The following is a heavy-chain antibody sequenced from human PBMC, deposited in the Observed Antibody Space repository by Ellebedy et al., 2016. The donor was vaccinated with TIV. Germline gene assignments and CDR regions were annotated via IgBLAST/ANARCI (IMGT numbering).Heavy chain of an antibody. J-gene: IGHJ4*02. V-gene: IGHV4-59*01. CDR2: LFYTGST. CDR1: GGAIRSYY. D-gene: IGHD6-13*01. CDR3: ARVRAAAGMAHFDN. Sequence: MPGGSLRLSCTVSGGAIRSYYWSWIRQSPGKGRNWIGYLFYTGSTNYNPSLKSRVTISVDTSKNQFSLKQWSVTAAYTAVYYCARVRAAAGMAHFDNWGQGTLVTVSS.